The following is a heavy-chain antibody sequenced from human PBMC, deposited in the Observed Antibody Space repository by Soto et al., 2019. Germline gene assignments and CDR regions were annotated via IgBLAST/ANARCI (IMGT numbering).Heavy chain of an antibody. CDR2: ISDSSSTI. J-gene: IGHJ4*01. Sequence: PGGSLRLSCAASGFTFSNYRMNWVRQAPGKGLEWVSYISDSSSTIYYADSVKGRFTISRDNAKNSLYLQMNSLRDEDTALYYCTRAFDHWGQGILVTVSS. CDR3: TRAFDH. V-gene: IGHV3-48*02. CDR1: GFTFSNYR.